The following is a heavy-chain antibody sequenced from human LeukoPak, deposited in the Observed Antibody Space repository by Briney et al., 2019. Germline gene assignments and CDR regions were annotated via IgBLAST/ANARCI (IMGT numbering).Heavy chain of an antibody. Sequence: GGSLRLSCAASGFTFSSYWMHWVRQVPGKGLVWVSRINSDGSSTSYADSVKGRFTITRDNAKNTLYVQMNSLRAEDTAVYYCSTGSGHAFDIWGRGTMVTVSS. CDR3: STGSGHAFDI. CDR1: GFTFSSYW. V-gene: IGHV3-74*01. J-gene: IGHJ3*02. D-gene: IGHD3-10*01. CDR2: INSDGSST.